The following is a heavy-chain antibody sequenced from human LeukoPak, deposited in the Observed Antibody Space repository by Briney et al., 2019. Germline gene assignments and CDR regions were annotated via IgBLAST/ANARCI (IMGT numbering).Heavy chain of an antibody. CDR1: GYTFTSYG. CDR2: ISAYNGNT. CDR3: AHSGYCSGGSCHNWFDP. V-gene: IGHV1-18*01. D-gene: IGHD2-15*01. J-gene: IGHJ5*02. Sequence: ASVKVSCKASGYTFTSYGISWVRQAPGQGLEWMGWISAYNGNTNYAQKLQGRVTMTTDTSTSTAYMGLRSLRSDDTAVYYCAHSGYCSGGSCHNWFDPWGQGTLVTVSS.